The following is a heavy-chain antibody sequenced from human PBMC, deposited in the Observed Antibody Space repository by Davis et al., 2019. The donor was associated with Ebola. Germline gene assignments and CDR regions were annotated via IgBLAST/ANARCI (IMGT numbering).Heavy chain of an antibody. V-gene: IGHV3-23*01. Sequence: GGSLRLSCTDSVITFSSYAMTWVRQAPGKGLEWVSAISGSGGSTYYADSVKGRFTISRDNSKNTLYLQMNSLRAEDTAVYYCAKDGIAARGVLDYWGQGTLVTVSS. CDR2: ISGSGGST. D-gene: IGHD6-6*01. CDR1: VITFSSYA. CDR3: AKDGIAARGVLDY. J-gene: IGHJ4*02.